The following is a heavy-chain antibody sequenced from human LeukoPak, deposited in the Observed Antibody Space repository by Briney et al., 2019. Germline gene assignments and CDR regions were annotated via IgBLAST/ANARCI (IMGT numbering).Heavy chain of an antibody. CDR1: GFTFSRYA. CDR3: AKDYLDIVVVPAALDAFDI. CDR2: ISGSGGST. Sequence: GGSLRLSCAASGFTFSRYAMSWVRQAPGKGLGWVSVISGSGGSTYYADSVKGRFSTSRDNSKNTLYLQMNSLRAEDTAVYYCAKDYLDIVVVPAALDAFDIWGQGTMVTVSS. D-gene: IGHD2-2*03. V-gene: IGHV3-23*01. J-gene: IGHJ3*02.